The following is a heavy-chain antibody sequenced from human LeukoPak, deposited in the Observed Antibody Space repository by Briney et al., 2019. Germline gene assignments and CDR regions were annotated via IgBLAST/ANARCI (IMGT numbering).Heavy chain of an antibody. V-gene: IGHV1-69*04. J-gene: IGHJ4*02. CDR1: GGTFSDYS. D-gene: IGHD2-15*01. Sequence: SVKVSCKSSGGTFSDYSISWVRQAPGQGLEWMGRIIPIPNVPNYAQKFEGRVTITADKSTSTAYMELSSLKSEDTAVYFCARDRPRARYFDYWGQGTLVTVSS. CDR3: ARDRPRARYFDY. CDR2: IIPIPNVP.